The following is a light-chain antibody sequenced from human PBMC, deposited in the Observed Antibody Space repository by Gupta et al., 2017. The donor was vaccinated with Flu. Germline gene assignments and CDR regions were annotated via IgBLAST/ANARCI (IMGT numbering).Light chain of an antibody. CDR1: QSISSY. CDR2: AAS. J-gene: IGKJ4*01. Sequence: DIQMTQSPSSLSASVGDRVTITCRASQSISSYLNWYQQKPGKAPKLLIYAASSLQSGVPSRFGGSGSGTDFTLTISSLQPEDFATYYCQQSYSTPPTFGGGTKVEIK. CDR3: QQSYSTPPT. V-gene: IGKV1-39*01.